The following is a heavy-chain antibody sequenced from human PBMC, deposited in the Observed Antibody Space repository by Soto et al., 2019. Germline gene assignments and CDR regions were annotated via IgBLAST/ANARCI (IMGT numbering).Heavy chain of an antibody. CDR1: GGSITDYS. J-gene: IGHJ4*02. CDR3: ARYCSGGSCYRPSYQFDY. D-gene: IGHD2-15*01. CDR2: IFSSGST. V-gene: IGHV4-4*07. Sequence: PSETLSLTCTVSGGSITDYSWVWIRQPAGKGLEWIGRIFSSGSTNYNPSLKGRITMSLDTSKNQFSLKLNSATATDTAVYFCARYCSGGSCYRPSYQFDYWGQGTLVTVSS.